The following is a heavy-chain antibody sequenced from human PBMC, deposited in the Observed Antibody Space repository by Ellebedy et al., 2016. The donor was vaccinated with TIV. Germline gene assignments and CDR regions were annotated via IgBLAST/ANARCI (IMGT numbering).Heavy chain of an antibody. Sequence: GESLKISCKGSGYSFTSYWIGWVRQMPGKGLEWLGIIWPGDSDTRYSPSFQGQVTISADKSISTAYLQWSSLKASDTAIYYCARRNGLSGFDYWGQGTLVTVSS. CDR1: GYSFTSYW. D-gene: IGHD2-2*01. CDR2: IWPGDSDT. J-gene: IGHJ4*02. CDR3: ARRNGLSGFDY. V-gene: IGHV5-51*01.